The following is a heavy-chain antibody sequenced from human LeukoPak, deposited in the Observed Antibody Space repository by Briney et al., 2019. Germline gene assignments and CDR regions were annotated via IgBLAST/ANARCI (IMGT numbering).Heavy chain of an antibody. V-gene: IGHV3-7*01. J-gene: IGHJ3*02. Sequence: GGSLRLSCAASGFTFSSYWMSWVRQAPGKGLEWVANIKQDGSEKYYVDSVKGRFTISRDNAKNSLYLQMNSLRAEDTAVYYCARTEGGIPYGFAFDIWGQGTMVTVPS. CDR3: ARTEGGIPYGFAFDI. CDR1: GFTFSSYW. CDR2: IKQDGSEK. D-gene: IGHD1-26*01.